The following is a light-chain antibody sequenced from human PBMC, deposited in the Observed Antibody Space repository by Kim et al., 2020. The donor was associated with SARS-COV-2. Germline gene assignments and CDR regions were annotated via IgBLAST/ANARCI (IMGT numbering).Light chain of an antibody. Sequence: QSVLTQPPSVPAAPGQKVTISCSGSTSNFRNNYVSWYQQLPGTAPKLLIYDNDNRPSGIPDRFSGSKSGTSATLGITGLQTGDEADYYCGTWDTSLSAWVFGGGTQLTVL. CDR3: GTWDTSLSAWV. J-gene: IGLJ3*02. CDR2: DND. V-gene: IGLV1-51*01. CDR1: TSNFRNNY.